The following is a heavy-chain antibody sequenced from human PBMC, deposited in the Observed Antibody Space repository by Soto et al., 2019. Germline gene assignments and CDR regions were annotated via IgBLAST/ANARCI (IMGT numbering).Heavy chain of an antibody. D-gene: IGHD3-16*02. Sequence: GGSLRLSCVVSGFTFSYYCMNWVRQSPGRGLEWVASISSGGNFIYYADSVRGRFTISRDNAENPLYLQMNSLGVEDTATYYCARTIIGFGEVIAPHLFDPWGQGTQVTASS. J-gene: IGHJ5*02. CDR2: ISSGGNFI. CDR1: GFTFSYYC. CDR3: ARTIIGFGEVIAPHLFDP. V-gene: IGHV3-21*06.